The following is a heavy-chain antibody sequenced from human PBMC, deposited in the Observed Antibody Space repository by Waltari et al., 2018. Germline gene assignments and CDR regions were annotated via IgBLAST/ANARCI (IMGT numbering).Heavy chain of an antibody. D-gene: IGHD3-22*01. Sequence: QVQLQESGPGLVKPSETLSLTCTVPGGSISSYYWSWIRQPPGKGLEWIGYIYYSGSTNSNPSLRSRVTISVDTSKNQFSLKLGSVTAAGTAVYYCARADYYDSSGVPLDYWGQGTLVTVSS. V-gene: IGHV4-59*01. J-gene: IGHJ4*02. CDR3: ARADYYDSSGVPLDY. CDR1: GGSISSYY. CDR2: IYYSGST.